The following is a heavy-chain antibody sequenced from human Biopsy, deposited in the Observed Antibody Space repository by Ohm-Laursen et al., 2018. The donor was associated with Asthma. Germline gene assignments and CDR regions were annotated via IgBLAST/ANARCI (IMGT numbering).Heavy chain of an antibody. Sequence: SLRLSCTASGFTFSTYGMHWVRQAPGKGLEWVGVISKDASTQDYADSVKGRFTMARDNSKNTLDLQMNSLREEDTAVYYCVRDGTDDAFDIWGQGTVVSVSS. CDR3: VRDGTDDAFDI. J-gene: IGHJ3*02. D-gene: IGHD1-1*01. V-gene: IGHV3-30*06. CDR1: GFTFSTYG. CDR2: ISKDASTQ.